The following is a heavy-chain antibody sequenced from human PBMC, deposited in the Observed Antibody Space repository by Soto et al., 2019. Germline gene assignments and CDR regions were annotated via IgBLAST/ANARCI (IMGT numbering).Heavy chain of an antibody. D-gene: IGHD2-21*01. CDR1: RAFINSGGFY. CDR2: IFRSGRT. CDR3: VRGGIAGHRFDP. J-gene: IGHJ5*02. V-gene: IGHV4-31*03. Sequence: QVQLQESGPGLVQPSETLSLTCSVSRAFINSGGFYYSWIRQPPGKGLEWLGYIFRSGRTLYTPSLRGRLTLSADTSRNQLSLHLTSVTAADTAVYYCVRGGIAGHRFDPWGQGSLVTVSS.